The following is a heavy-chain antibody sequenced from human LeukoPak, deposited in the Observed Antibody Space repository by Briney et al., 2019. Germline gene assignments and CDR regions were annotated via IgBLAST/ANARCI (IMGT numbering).Heavy chain of an antibody. CDR3: ARAPYYYDSSGYYEGAFDI. Sequence: TGGSLRLSCAASGFTFDDYGMSWVRQAPGKGLEWVSGINWNGGSTGYADSVKGRFTISRDNAKNSLYLQMNSLRAEDTALYHCARAPYYYDSSGYYEGAFDIWGQGTMVTVSS. J-gene: IGHJ3*02. CDR2: INWNGGST. V-gene: IGHV3-20*01. CDR1: GFTFDDYG. D-gene: IGHD3-22*01.